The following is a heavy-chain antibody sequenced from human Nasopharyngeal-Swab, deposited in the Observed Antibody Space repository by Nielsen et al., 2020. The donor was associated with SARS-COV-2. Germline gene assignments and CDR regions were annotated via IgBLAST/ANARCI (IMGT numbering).Heavy chain of an antibody. CDR2: MSNDGNYK. D-gene: IGHD3-16*01. V-gene: IGHV3-30*18. Sequence: GGSLRLYCAGSGFIFSSYGMNWVRQGLGKGLEWVAVMSNDGNYKFYADSVKGRFTISRDNSKNTLYLQMNSLRAEDTAVYWCVKDLRGRYGFESWGQGTMVTVSS. J-gene: IGHJ3*02. CDR1: GFIFSSYG. CDR3: VKDLRGRYGFES.